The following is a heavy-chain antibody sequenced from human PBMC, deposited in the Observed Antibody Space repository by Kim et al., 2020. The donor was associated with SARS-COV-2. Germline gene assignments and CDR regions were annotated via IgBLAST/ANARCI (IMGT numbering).Heavy chain of an antibody. V-gene: IGHV4-34*01. Sequence: SETLSLTCAVYGGSFSGYYWSWIRQPPGKGLEWIGEINHSGSTNYNPSFKSRVTISVDTSKNQFSLKLSSVTAADTAVYYCASIAVAGVFDYWGQGTLVTVSS. CDR2: INHSGST. CDR1: GGSFSGYY. CDR3: ASIAVAGVFDY. D-gene: IGHD6-19*01. J-gene: IGHJ4*02.